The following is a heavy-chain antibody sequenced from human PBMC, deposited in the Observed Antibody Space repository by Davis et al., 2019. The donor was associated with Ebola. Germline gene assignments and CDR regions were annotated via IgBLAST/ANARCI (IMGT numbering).Heavy chain of an antibody. D-gene: IGHD5-12*01. CDR3: ARRPRAIVAVDY. CDR1: GYRFNNYL. Sequence: GESLKIPCTGSGYRFNNYLNAWVRQLPGKGPEWMGLIYPGDSDTRYSPSFQGQVTISADKSISTAYLQWSSLKASDTAMYYCARRPRAIVAVDYWGQGTLVTVSS. V-gene: IGHV5-51*01. J-gene: IGHJ4*02. CDR2: IYPGDSDT.